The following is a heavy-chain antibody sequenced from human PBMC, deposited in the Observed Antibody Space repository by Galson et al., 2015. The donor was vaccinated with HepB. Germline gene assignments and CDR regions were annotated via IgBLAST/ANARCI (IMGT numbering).Heavy chain of an antibody. D-gene: IGHD1-1*01. CDR2: IWYDGSNE. Sequence: SLRLSCAVSGFTFINYGMHWVRQAPGKGLEWVAVIWYDGSNEYYADSVKGRFTISRDSSKNTLYLQMNSLRVEDTAVYYCAITTDSWYFFGYWGQGTLVTVSS. J-gene: IGHJ4*02. CDR1: GFTFINYG. V-gene: IGHV3-33*01. CDR3: AITTDSWYFFGY.